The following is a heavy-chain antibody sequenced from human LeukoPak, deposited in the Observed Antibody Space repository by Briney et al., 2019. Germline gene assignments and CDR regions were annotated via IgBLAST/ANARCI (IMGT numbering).Heavy chain of an antibody. CDR3: ARAGTTKTTPKGIDY. D-gene: IGHD1-7*01. CDR1: GGSISSGDYY. CDR2: IYYSGST. J-gene: IGHJ4*02. Sequence: SQTLSLTCTVSGGSISSGDYYWSWIRQPPGKGLEWIGYIYYSGSTYYNPSLKSRVTISVDTSKNQFSLKLSSATAADTAVYYCARAGTTKTTPKGIDYWGQGTLVTVSS. V-gene: IGHV4-30-4*08.